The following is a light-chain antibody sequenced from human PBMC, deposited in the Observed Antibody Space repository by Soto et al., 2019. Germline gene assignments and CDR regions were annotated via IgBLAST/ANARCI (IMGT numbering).Light chain of an antibody. J-gene: IGKJ2*01. CDR3: QQYNSYSYT. Sequence: DIQMTQSPSTLSASVGDRVTITCRASQSISSWLAWYQQKPGKAPKLLLYDASSLESGVPSRFSGSGSGTESTLTASILQPDDFATYYCQQYNSYSYTFGQGTKLEVK. CDR1: QSISSW. V-gene: IGKV1-5*01. CDR2: DAS.